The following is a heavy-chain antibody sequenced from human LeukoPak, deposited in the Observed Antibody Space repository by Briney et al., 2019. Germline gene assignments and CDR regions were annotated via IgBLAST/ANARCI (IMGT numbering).Heavy chain of an antibody. Sequence: GGSLRLSCAASGFTFSNYGIHWVRQAPGKGLDWVSFIRYDGSNAFYADSVKGRFIISRDNSQNTLFLQMNSLRTEDTAVYYCAKNMGDSSGYYAFPFSDAFDSWGQGTMVTVSS. CDR3: AKNMGDSSGYYAFPFSDAFDS. J-gene: IGHJ3*01. D-gene: IGHD3-22*01. CDR1: GFTFSNYG. V-gene: IGHV3-30*02. CDR2: IRYDGSNA.